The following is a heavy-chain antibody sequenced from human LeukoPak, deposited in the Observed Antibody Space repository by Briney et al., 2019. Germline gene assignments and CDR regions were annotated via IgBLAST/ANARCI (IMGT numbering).Heavy chain of an antibody. CDR3: ARAGLVYYYDTSGYFPDAFDI. CDR1: GFTFDDYG. J-gene: IGHJ3*02. CDR2: INWNGGNT. V-gene: IGHV3-20*04. Sequence: PGGSLRLSCAASGFTFDDYGMSWVRQAPGKGLEWVAGINWNGGNTGYADSLKGRITISRDNAKNSLYLQVNSLRAEDTAFYYCARAGLVYYYDTSGYFPDAFDIWGQGTMVTVSS. D-gene: IGHD3-22*01.